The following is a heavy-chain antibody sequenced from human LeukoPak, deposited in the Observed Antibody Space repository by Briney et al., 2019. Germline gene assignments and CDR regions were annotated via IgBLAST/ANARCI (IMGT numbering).Heavy chain of an antibody. Sequence: GRSLRLSCAASGFTVTSTYMSWVRQAPEKGLEWVSLIYRGGTTYYADSVKGRFTFSRDISNNSLYLQMNSLRAEDTAVYYCARGPLYNWNYGFDYWGQGTLVTVSA. V-gene: IGHV3-66*01. CDR3: ARGPLYNWNYGFDY. J-gene: IGHJ4*02. D-gene: IGHD1-7*01. CDR1: GFTVTSTY. CDR2: IYRGGTT.